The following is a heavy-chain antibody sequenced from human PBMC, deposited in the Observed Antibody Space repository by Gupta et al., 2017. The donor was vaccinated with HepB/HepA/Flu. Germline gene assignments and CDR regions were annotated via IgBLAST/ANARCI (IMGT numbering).Heavy chain of an antibody. CDR2: ISSSSSYI. J-gene: IGHJ4*02. D-gene: IGHD3-3*01. CDR1: GFTFSSYS. V-gene: IGHV3-21*01. Sequence: EVQLVESGGGLVKPGGSLRLSCAASGFTFSSYSMNWVRQAPGKGLEWVSSISSSSSYIYYADSVKGRFTISRDNAKNSLYLQMNSLRAEDTAVYYCARDKINDFWSGYYNYFDYWGQGTLVTVSS. CDR3: ARDKINDFWSGYYNYFDY.